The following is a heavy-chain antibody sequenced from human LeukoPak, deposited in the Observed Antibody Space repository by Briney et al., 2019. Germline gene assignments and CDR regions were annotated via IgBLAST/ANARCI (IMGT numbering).Heavy chain of an antibody. Sequence: YWIGWVRQMPGKGLKWIGYIYYSGSTYYNPSLKSRVTISVDTSKNQFSLKLSSVTAADTAVYYCARAGVSSSMLYYFDYWGQGTLVTVSS. J-gene: IGHJ4*02. CDR1: Y. CDR2: IYYSGST. V-gene: IGHV4-31*02. D-gene: IGHD2-2*01. CDR3: ARAGVSSSMLYYFDY.